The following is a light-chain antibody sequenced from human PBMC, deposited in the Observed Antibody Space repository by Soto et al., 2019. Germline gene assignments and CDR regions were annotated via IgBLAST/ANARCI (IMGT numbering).Light chain of an antibody. CDR3: AAWDPSLGGFYV. V-gene: IGLV1-44*01. CDR2: SNN. Sequence: QSVLTQPPSVSGTPGQRVTISCSGSRSSIGSNTVNWYQHLPGSAPKLLIYSNNHRPSGVPDRFSASKAGASASLAISGLQSEDEGDYYCAAWDPSLGGFYVSGSGTKVTVL. CDR1: RSSIGSNT. J-gene: IGLJ1*01.